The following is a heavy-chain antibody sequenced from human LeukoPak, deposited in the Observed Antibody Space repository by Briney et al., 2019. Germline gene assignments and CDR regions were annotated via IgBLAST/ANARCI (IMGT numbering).Heavy chain of an antibody. CDR1: GFAFNSYW. Sequence: GGSLRLSCVGSGFAFNSYWMSWVRQAPGEGLEWGANIKQDGSERYYVDSVKGRFTISRDNAKNSLFLQMNSLRAEDTAEYYCTRQSSLLWFGVAFDYWGQGSLVTVSS. V-gene: IGHV3-7*01. CDR3: TRQSSLLWFGVAFDY. J-gene: IGHJ4*02. D-gene: IGHD3-10*01. CDR2: IKQDGSER.